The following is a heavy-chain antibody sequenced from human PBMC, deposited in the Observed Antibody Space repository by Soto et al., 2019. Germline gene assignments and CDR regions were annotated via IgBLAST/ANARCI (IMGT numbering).Heavy chain of an antibody. Sequence: GGSLRLSCAASGFTFSSYWMHWVRQAPGKGLVWVSRINSDGSSTSYADSVKGRFTISRDNAKNTLYLQMNSLRAEDTAVYYCARDQWIQLWLGPPQWSYYSGMDVWGQGTTVTVSS. CDR3: ARDQWIQLWLGPPQWSYYSGMDV. D-gene: IGHD5-18*01. J-gene: IGHJ6*02. CDR2: INSDGSST. V-gene: IGHV3-74*01. CDR1: GFTFSSYW.